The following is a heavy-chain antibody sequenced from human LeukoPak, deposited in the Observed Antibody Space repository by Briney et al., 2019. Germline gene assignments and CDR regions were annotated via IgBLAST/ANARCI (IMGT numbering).Heavy chain of an antibody. J-gene: IGHJ4*02. CDR1: GFTFSSYS. D-gene: IGHD2-15*01. Sequence: GGSLRLSCAASGFTFSSYSMNWVRQAPGKGLEWVSYISSSSSTIYYADSVKGRFTISRDNAKNSLYLQMNSLRAEDTAVYYCARDPDIVVVVAAFDYWGQGTLVTVSS. CDR3: ARDPDIVVVVAAFDY. V-gene: IGHV3-48*04. CDR2: ISSSSSTI.